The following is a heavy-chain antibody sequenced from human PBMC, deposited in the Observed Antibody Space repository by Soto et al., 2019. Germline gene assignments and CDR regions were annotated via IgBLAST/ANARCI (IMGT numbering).Heavy chain of an antibody. V-gene: IGHV3-11*04. J-gene: IGHJ4*02. Sequence: PGGSLRLSCAASGFTFSDYYMSWIRQAPGKGLEWVSCISSSGSIIYYADSVKGRFTISRDNTKSSLFLQMNSLGVEDTAVYYCARGGGGGLFEHWGQGVLVTVSS. CDR2: ISSSGSII. CDR1: GFTFSDYY. CDR3: ARGGGGGLFEH. D-gene: IGHD2-21*01.